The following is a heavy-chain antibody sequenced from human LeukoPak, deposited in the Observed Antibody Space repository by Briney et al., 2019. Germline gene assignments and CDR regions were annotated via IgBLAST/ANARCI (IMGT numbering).Heavy chain of an antibody. CDR2: INHSGST. J-gene: IGHJ4*02. CDR3: ARDRDGGYYSH. D-gene: IGHD3-22*01. Sequence: SETLSLTCAVYGGSFSGYYWSCIRQPPGKGLEWIGEINHSGSTNYNPSLKSRVTISVDTSKNQFSLKLSSMTAADTAVYYCARDRDGGYYSHWGQGTLVTVSS. V-gene: IGHV4-34*01. CDR1: GGSFSGYY.